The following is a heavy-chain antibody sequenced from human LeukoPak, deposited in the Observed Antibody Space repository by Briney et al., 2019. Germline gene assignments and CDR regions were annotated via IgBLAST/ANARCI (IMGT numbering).Heavy chain of an antibody. D-gene: IGHD2-21*02. CDR3: ARGRGGGDVWELQPSYPSVDSLGYFDY. V-gene: IGHV4-34*01. CDR2: INHSGST. J-gene: IGHJ4*02. CDR1: GGSFRGYY. Sequence: PSETLSLTCAVYGGSFRGYYWSWIRQPPGKGLEWIGEINHSGSTNYNPSLKSRVTISVDTSKNQFSLKLSSVTAADTAVYYCARGRGGGDVWELQPSYPSVDSLGYFDYWGQGTLVTVSS.